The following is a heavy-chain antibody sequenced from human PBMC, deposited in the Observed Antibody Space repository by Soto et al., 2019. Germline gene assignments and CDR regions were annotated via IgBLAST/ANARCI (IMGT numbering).Heavy chain of an antibody. CDR1: GGSIXSGDYY. CDR2: IYYSGST. J-gene: IGHJ4*02. V-gene: IGHV4-30-4*01. Sequence: SETLSLTCTVSGGSIXSGDYYWSWIRQPPGKGLEWIGYIYYSGSTYYNPSLKSRVTISVDTSKNQFSLKLSSVTAADTAVYYCARVSYYDSSGYSHYFDYWGQGTLVTVSS. D-gene: IGHD3-22*01. CDR3: ARVSYYDSSGYSHYFDY.